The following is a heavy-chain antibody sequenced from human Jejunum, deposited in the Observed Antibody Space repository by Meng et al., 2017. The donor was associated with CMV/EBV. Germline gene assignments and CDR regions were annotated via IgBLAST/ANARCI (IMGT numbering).Heavy chain of an antibody. CDR3: ARVGGAQHGDFDF. CDR1: GESFSGYY. CDR2: INHSGST. Sequence: QVQLQQWGSGLFKPSETLSPTCPVYGESFSGYYWTWIRQPPGKGLEWIGEINHSGSTNYNPSLKSRVTILVDTSKRQFSLRLSFVTAADTAVYYCARVGGAQHGDFDFWGQGTLVTVSS. V-gene: IGHV4-34*01. D-gene: IGHD4-17*01. J-gene: IGHJ4*02.